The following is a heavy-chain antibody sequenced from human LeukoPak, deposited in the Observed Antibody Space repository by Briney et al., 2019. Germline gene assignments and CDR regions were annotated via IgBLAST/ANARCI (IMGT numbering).Heavy chain of an antibody. CDR2: ISGSGGNT. CDR1: GFTFSSYA. CDR3: VKDLGLSRYGDQIYAMDV. V-gene: IGHV3-23*01. D-gene: IGHD4-17*01. Sequence: GGSLRLSCAASGFTFSSYAMSWVRQAPGKGLEWVSAISGSGGNTYYAVSVKGRFTISRDNIENTLYLQMNSLRAEDTAEYYCVKDLGLSRYGDQIYAMDVWGQGTTVTVSS. J-gene: IGHJ6*02.